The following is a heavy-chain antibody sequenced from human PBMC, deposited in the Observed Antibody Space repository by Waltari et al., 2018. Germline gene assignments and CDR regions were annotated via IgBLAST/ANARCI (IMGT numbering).Heavy chain of an antibody. CDR3: ARDTETATEISYGMNV. V-gene: IGHV1-2*02. D-gene: IGHD5-18*01. CDR1: GYTFTGYY. Sequence: QVQLVQSGAEVKKPGASVKVSCKASGYTFTGYYMHWVRQARGQGFEWMCWINPVTGGTKYAQKFEGRVTMTRDTTLRTTYMKLSSLTSDDTAVYYCARDTETATEISYGMNVWAQGTTATVS. CDR2: INPVTGGT. J-gene: IGHJ6*02.